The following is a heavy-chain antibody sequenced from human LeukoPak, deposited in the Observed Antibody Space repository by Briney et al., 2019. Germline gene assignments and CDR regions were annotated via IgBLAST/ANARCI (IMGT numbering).Heavy chain of an antibody. CDR3: ARGNDFWSGYSDY. CDR1: GFTFSSYG. V-gene: IGHV3-30*03. D-gene: IGHD3-3*01. J-gene: IGHJ4*02. CDR2: ISYDGSNK. Sequence: GRSLRLSCAASGFTFSSYGMHWVRQAPGKGLEWVAVISYDGSNKYYADSVKGRFTISRDNSKNTLYLQMNSLRAEDTAVYYCARGNDFWSGYSDYWGQGTLVTVSS.